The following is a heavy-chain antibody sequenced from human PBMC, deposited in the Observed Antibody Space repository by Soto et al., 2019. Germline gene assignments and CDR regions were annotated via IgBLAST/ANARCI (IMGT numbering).Heavy chain of an antibody. CDR3: ARVLLVTNYYFYGMDV. CDR1: GITFSSSA. D-gene: IGHD4-17*01. CDR2: ISFDGSNK. Sequence: QAQLVESGGGVVQPGTSLRLSCAASGITFSSSAMHWVRQGPGKGLEWVAIISFDGSNKDYADSVKGRFTISRDNSKNTVYLQMNSLRAEDTAVYYCARVLLVTNYYFYGMDVWGQGTTVTVSS. V-gene: IGHV3-30*04. J-gene: IGHJ6*02.